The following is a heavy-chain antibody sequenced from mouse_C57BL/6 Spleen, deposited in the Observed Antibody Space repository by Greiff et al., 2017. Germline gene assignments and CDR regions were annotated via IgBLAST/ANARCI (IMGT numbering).Heavy chain of an antibody. CDR3: AKGMVTTRRAWFAY. CDR2: IWGDGST. J-gene: IGHJ3*01. V-gene: IGHV2-3*01. Sequence: VKLMESGPGLVAPSQSLSITCTVSGFSLTSYGVSWVRQPPGKGLEWLGVIWGDGSTNYHSALISRLSISKDNSKSQVFLKLNSLQTDDTATYYCAKGMVTTRRAWFAYWGQGTLVTVSA. CDR1: GFSLTSYG. D-gene: IGHD2-2*01.